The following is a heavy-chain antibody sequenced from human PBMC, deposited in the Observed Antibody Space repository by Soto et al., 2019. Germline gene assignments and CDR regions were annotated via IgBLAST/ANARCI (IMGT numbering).Heavy chain of an antibody. Sequence: SESLSLARPVSGGSMSSHYWACLRHPPGKGLEWIGYISYSGSPYYNPSLKSRVTISANTSRNQLSLNLTSVIAADTAVSYRAKAGPGASVGYWGQGTLVTVSS. J-gene: IGHJ4*02. CDR1: GGSMSSHY. V-gene: IGHV4-59*11. CDR3: AKAGPGASVGY. CDR2: ISYSGSP.